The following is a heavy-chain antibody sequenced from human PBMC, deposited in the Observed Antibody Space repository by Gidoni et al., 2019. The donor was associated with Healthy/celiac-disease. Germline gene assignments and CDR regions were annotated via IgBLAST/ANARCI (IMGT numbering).Heavy chain of an antibody. CDR3: ARGLTGGDFWSGGGEAMDV. V-gene: IGHV1-69*01. CDR1: GGTFSSYA. J-gene: IGHJ6*02. Sequence: QVQLVQSGAEVKKPGSSVKVSCKASGGTFSSYAISWVRQAPGQGLEWMGGIIPIVGTANYAPKFQGRGTITADESTSTAYMELSSLRSEVTAVYYCARGLTGGDFWSGGGEAMDVWGQGTTVTVSS. CDR2: IIPIVGTA. D-gene: IGHD3-3*01.